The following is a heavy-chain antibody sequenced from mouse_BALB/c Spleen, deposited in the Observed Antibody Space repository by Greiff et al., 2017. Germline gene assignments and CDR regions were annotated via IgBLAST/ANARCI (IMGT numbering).Heavy chain of an antibody. V-gene: IGHV5-6-3*01. Sequence: EVKLVESGGGLVQPGGSLKLSCAASGFTFSSYGMSWVRQTPDKRLELVATINSNGGSTYYPDSVKGRFTISRDNAKNTLYLQMSSLKSEDTAMYYCAREGGNYGYFDVWGAGTSVTVSS. D-gene: IGHD2-1*01. CDR1: GFTFSSYG. J-gene: IGHJ1*01. CDR3: AREGGNYGYFDV. CDR2: INSNGGST.